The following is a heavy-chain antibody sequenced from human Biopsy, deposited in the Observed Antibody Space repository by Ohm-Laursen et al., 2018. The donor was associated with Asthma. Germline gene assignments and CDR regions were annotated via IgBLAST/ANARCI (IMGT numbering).Heavy chain of an antibody. CDR3: ARVVSYGDIYFGIDV. CDR2: VFWSGST. CDR1: GGYTGSSDHH. V-gene: IGHV4-30-4*02. J-gene: IGHJ6*02. D-gene: IGHD4-17*01. Sequence: PSDTLSLTCRVSGGYTGSSDHHWAWIRQAPGKGLEWIGFVFWSGSTHYSRSLERRVSISIDTATNEFSMKLWSATPADTAVYFCARVVSYGDIYFGIDVWGPGNTVVVS.